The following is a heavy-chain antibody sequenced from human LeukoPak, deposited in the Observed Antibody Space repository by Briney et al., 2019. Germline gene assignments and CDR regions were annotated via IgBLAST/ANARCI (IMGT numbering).Heavy chain of an antibody. Sequence: TGGSLRLSCAASEFIFSSYWMSWVRQAPGKGLEWVANVKQNGSEKYYVDSVKARFTISRDNAKNSLFLQMNSLRAEDTAVYYCARVAAMTGTVIDYWGQGTLVTVSS. CDR1: EFIFSSYW. CDR2: VKQNGSEK. D-gene: IGHD6-19*01. J-gene: IGHJ4*02. CDR3: ARVAAMTGTVIDY. V-gene: IGHV3-7*01.